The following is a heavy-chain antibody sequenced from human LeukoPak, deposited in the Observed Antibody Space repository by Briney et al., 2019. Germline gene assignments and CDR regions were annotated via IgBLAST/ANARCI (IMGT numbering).Heavy chain of an antibody. CDR2: IYYSGST. D-gene: IGHD6-13*01. CDR3: ARSLRPSSWYDY. CDR1: GGSFSGYY. J-gene: IGHJ4*02. Sequence: SETLSLTCAVYGGSFSGYYWSWIRQPPGKGLEWIGYIYYSGSTNYNPSLKSRVTISVDTSKNQFSLKLSSVTAADTAVYYCARSLRPSSWYDYWGQGTLVTVSS. V-gene: IGHV4-59*01.